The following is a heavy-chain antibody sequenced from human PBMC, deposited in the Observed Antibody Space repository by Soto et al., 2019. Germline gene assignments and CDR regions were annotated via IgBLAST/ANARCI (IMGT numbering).Heavy chain of an antibody. CDR3: AKDWSSTSCYTGYGRGV. CDR1: GFTFSSYG. D-gene: IGHD2-2*02. J-gene: IGHJ6*02. Sequence: GGSLRLSCAASGFTFSSYGMHWVRQAPGKGLEWVAVISYDGSNKYYADSVKGRFTISRDNSKNTLYLQMNSLRAEDTAVYYCAKDWSSTSCYTGYGRGVWGQGTTVSVAS. CDR2: ISYDGSNK. V-gene: IGHV3-30*18.